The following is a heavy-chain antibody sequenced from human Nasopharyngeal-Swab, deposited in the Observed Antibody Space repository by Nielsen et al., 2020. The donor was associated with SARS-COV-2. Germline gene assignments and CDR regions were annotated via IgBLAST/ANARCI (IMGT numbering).Heavy chain of an antibody. V-gene: IGHV3-49*04. Sequence: GESLKISCTASGFTFGDYAMSWVRQAPGKGLEWVGFIRSKAYGGTTEYAASVKGRFTISRDDSKCIAYLQMNSLKTEDTAVYYCTRGRSYYDSSGYLDYWGQGTLVTVSS. D-gene: IGHD3-22*01. CDR2: IRSKAYGGTT. J-gene: IGHJ4*02. CDR1: GFTFGDYA. CDR3: TRGRSYYDSSGYLDY.